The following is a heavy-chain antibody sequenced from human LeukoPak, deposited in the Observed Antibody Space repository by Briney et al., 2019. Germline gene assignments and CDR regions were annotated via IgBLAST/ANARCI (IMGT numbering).Heavy chain of an antibody. CDR2: IYYSGGT. Sequence: SETLSLTCTVSGGSISSYYRSWIRQPPGKGLEWIRYIYYSGGTNYNPSLKSRVTISVDTSKNQFSLKLSSVTAADTAVYYCARVEMATISIDYWGQGTLVTVSS. D-gene: IGHD5-24*01. CDR1: GGSISSYY. J-gene: IGHJ4*02. V-gene: IGHV4-59*01. CDR3: ARVEMATISIDY.